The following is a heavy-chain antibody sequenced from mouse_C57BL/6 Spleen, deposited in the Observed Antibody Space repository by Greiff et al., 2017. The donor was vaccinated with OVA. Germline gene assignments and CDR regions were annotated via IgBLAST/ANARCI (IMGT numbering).Heavy chain of an antibody. D-gene: IGHD2-3*01. J-gene: IGHJ2*01. CDR2: IRSKSNNYAT. V-gene: IGHV10-1*01. CDR3: VRQREMDWYYFDY. CDR1: GFSFNTYA. Sequence: GGGLVQPKGSLKLSCAASGFSFNTYAMNWVRQAPGKGLEWVARIRSKSNNYATYYADSVKDRFTISRDDSASMLYLQMNNLKTEDTAMDYCVRQREMDWYYFDYWGQGTTLTVAS.